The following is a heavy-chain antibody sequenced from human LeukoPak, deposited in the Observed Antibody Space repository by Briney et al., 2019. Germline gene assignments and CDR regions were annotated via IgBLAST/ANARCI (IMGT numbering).Heavy chain of an antibody. V-gene: IGHV1-18*01. CDR1: GYTFTSYG. D-gene: IGHD3-3*01. Sequence: ASVKVSCKASGYTFTSYGISWVRQAPGQGLEWMGWISAYNGNTNYAQKLQGRVTMTTDTSTSTAYMELRSLRSDDTAVYYCARGGSTTIFGVVIISPFDYWGQGTLVTVSS. CDR3: ARGGSTTIFGVVIISPFDY. J-gene: IGHJ4*02. CDR2: ISAYNGNT.